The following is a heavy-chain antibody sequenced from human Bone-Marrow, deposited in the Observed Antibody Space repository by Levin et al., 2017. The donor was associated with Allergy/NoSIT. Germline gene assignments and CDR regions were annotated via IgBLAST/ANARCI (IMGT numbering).Heavy chain of an antibody. D-gene: IGHD5-18*01. CDR3: AKDRDRYGWDFDY. CDR1: GFTFSKYA. Sequence: GGSLRLSCGASGFTFSKYAMNWVRQAPGKGLEWVSSIGDSGGNTYYADSVKGRFTISRDNSKDTLYLQMNSLRAEDTALYYCAKDRDRYGWDFDYWGQGTLVTVSS. CDR2: IGDSGGNT. V-gene: IGHV3-23*01. J-gene: IGHJ4*02.